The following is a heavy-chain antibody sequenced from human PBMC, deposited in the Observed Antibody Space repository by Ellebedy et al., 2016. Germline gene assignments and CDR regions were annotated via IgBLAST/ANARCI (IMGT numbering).Heavy chain of an antibody. J-gene: IGHJ6*02. CDR2: IYPGDSDT. Sequence: GESLKISXKGSGYSFTSYWIGWVRQMPGKGLEWMGIIYPGDSDTRYSPSFQGQVTISADKSISTAYLQWSSLKASDTAMYYCARHPGGGYDPYYYYYGMDVWGQGTTVTVSS. CDR1: GYSFTSYW. CDR3: ARHPGGGYDPYYYYYGMDV. V-gene: IGHV5-51*01. D-gene: IGHD5-12*01.